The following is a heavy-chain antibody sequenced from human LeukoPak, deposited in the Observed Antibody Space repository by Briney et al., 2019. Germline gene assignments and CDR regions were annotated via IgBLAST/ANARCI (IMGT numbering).Heavy chain of an antibody. CDR2: MSHDGSHK. CDR1: GFTVSSNY. V-gene: IGHV3-30*03. CDR3: ARDVGGYAFDY. Sequence: GGSLRLSCAASGFTVSSNYMSWVRQAPGKGLEWVAVMSHDGSHKYHADSVKGRFTISRDNSKNTLYLQMNSLRAEDTAIYFCARDVGGYAFDYWGRGTLVTVSS. J-gene: IGHJ4*02. D-gene: IGHD5-12*01.